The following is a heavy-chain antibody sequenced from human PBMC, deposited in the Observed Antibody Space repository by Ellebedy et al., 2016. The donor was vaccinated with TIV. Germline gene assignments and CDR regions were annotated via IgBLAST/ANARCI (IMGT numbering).Heavy chain of an antibody. CDR2: IYYNENT. D-gene: IGHD1-26*01. J-gene: IGHJ4*02. CDR3: ARDKEHTHGRSFGS. V-gene: IGHV4-59*01. Sequence: MPSETLSLTCTVSGGSISTYSWSWIRQSPGKGLEWIGYIYYNENTNYNPSLKSRVTISVDKSKNQFSLTLSAVTAADTAVYFCARDKEHTHGRSFGSWGQGMLVTVSS. CDR1: GGSISTYS.